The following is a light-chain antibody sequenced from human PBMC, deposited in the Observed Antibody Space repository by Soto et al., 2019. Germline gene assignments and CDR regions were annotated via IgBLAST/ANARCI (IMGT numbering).Light chain of an antibody. V-gene: IGKV3D-20*02. CDR2: AAS. J-gene: IGKJ4*01. Sequence: IVLTQSPGTLSLSPGERATLSCRAGQSVSSNYLAWYQQKPGQAPRLLIYAASSRATGIPDRFSGSGSGTDFTLTISSLEPEDFAVYYCQQRSNWPGTFGGGTKVDIK. CDR1: QSVSSNY. CDR3: QQRSNWPGT.